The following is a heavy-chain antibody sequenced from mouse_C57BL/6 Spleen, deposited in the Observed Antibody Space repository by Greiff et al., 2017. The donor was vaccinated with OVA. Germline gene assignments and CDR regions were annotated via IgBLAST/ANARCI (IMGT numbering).Heavy chain of an antibody. V-gene: IGHV1-52*01. CDR2: IDPSDSET. D-gene: IGHD1-1*01. CDR1: GYTFTSYW. J-gene: IGHJ3*01. Sequence: QVQLKQPGAELVRPGSSVKLSCKASGYTFTSYWMHWVKQRPIQGLEWIGNIDPSDSETHYNQKFKDKATLTVDKSSSTAYMQLSSLTSEDSAVYYCARSSSYAWFAYWGQGTLVTVSA. CDR3: ARSSSYAWFAY.